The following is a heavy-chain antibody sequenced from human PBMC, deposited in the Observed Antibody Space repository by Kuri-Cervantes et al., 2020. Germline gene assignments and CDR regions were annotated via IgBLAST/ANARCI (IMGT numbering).Heavy chain of an antibody. J-gene: IGHJ4*02. D-gene: IGHD2-21*02. CDR1: GGSISGYY. CDR2: INHSGST. CDR3: ARSAVTGAFDY. V-gene: IGHV4-34*01. Sequence: SQTLSLTCAVYGGSISGYYWNWIRQPPGKGLEWIGEINHSGSTNYNPSLKSRVTISVDKSKNQFSLKLSSVTAADTAVYYCARSAVTGAFDYWGQGTLVPSPQ.